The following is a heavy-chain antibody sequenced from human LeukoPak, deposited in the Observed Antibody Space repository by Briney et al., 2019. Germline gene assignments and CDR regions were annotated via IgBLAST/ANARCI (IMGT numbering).Heavy chain of an antibody. V-gene: IGHV3-48*02. CDR2: IRSSSSSI. J-gene: IGHJ4*02. D-gene: IGHD7-27*01. CDR1: GFTFSSHS. CDR3: ARDLNWGFDY. Sequence: GGSLRLSCAASGFTFSSHSMNWVRQAPGKGLEWNSYIRSSSSSIFYADSVKGRFTISTDNARNSLYLQMNSLRDEDTAVYYCARDLNWGFDYWGQGILVTVSS.